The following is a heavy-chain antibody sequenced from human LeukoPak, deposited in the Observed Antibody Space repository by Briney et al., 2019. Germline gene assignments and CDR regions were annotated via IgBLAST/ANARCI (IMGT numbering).Heavy chain of an antibody. CDR1: GFTFSSYA. Sequence: GGCLRLSCAASGFTFSSYAMSWVRQAPGKGLEWVSAISGSGGSTYYADSVKGRFTISRDNSKNTLYLQMNSLRAEDTAVYYCAKLSDSSGYYLFGYWGQGTLVTVSS. J-gene: IGHJ4*02. V-gene: IGHV3-23*01. CDR3: AKLSDSSGYYLFGY. CDR2: ISGSGGST. D-gene: IGHD3-22*01.